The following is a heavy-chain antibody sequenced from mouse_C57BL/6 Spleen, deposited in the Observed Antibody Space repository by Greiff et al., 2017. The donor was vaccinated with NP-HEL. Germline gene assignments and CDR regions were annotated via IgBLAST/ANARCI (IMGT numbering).Heavy chain of an antibody. Sequence: VQGVESGPELVKPGASVKISCKASGYAFSSSWMNWVKQRPGKGLEWIGLIYPGGGDTNYNGKFKGKATLTADKSSSTAYMQLSRLTSEDSAVYVCARGIYYYGSRRLYAMDYWGQGTSVTVSA. CDR1: GYAFSSSW. J-gene: IGHJ4*01. V-gene: IGHV1-82*01. D-gene: IGHD1-1*01. CDR2: IYPGGGDT. CDR3: ARGIYYYGSRRLYAMDY.